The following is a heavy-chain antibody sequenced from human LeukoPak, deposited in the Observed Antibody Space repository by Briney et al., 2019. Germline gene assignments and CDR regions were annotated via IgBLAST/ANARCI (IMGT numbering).Heavy chain of an antibody. V-gene: IGHV3-23*01. D-gene: IGHD3-22*01. CDR1: GFTFSSYA. CDR3: ASLEDYDSSGSGI. Sequence: GGSLRLSCAASGFTFSSYAMSWVRQAPGKGLEWVSAISGSGGSTYYADSVKGRFTISRDNAKNSLYLQMNSLRAEDTAVYYCASLEDYDSSGSGIWGQGTMVTVSS. CDR2: ISGSGGST. J-gene: IGHJ3*02.